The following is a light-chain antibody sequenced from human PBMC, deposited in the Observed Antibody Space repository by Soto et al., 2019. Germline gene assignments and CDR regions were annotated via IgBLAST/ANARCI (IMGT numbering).Light chain of an antibody. Sequence: QSALTQPASVSGSPGQSITISCTGTSSDVGGYNYVSWYQQHPGKAPKLMIYDVSNRPPGVSNRFSGSKSGNTASLTISGLQAGDEADYYCSSYTSSSVVFGGGTKLTVL. CDR3: SSYTSSSVV. J-gene: IGLJ2*01. V-gene: IGLV2-14*01. CDR2: DVS. CDR1: SSDVGGYNY.